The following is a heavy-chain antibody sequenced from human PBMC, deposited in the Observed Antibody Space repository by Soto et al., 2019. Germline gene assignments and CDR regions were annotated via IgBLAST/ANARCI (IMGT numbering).Heavy chain of an antibody. CDR1: GFTFSVTS. CDR3: TRGYSSSPDWFDP. J-gene: IGHJ5*02. CDR2: IRQDVSQK. Sequence: GGSLRLSCVASGFTFSVTSMSWVRQAPGKGLEWVASIRQDVSQKFYVDSAKGRFTISRDNAMNSLYLQMNSLRAEDTAMYYCTRGYSSSPDWFDPWGQGALVTVSS. D-gene: IGHD6-6*01. V-gene: IGHV3-7*03.